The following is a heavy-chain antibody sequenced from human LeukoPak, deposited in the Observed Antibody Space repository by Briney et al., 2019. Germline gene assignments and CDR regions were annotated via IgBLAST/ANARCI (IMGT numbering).Heavy chain of an antibody. CDR1: GGSISSYY. CDR2: IYYSGST. Sequence: SETLSLTCTVSGGSISSYYWSWIRQPPGKGLEWIGYIYYSGSTNYNPSLRSRVTISVDTSKNQFSLKLSSVTAADTAVYYCATHIVVVGFDPWGQGTLVTVSS. J-gene: IGHJ5*02. CDR3: ATHIVVVGFDP. V-gene: IGHV4-59*12. D-gene: IGHD2-21*01.